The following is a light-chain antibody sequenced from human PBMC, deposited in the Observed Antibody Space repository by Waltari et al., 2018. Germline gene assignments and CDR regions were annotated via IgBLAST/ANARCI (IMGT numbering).Light chain of an antibody. CDR1: QAISSY. CDR3: QQLDSFPIT. J-gene: IGKJ5*01. V-gene: IGKV1-9*01. Sequence: DIQLTQSPSFLSASVGDRVTITCRASQAISSYLAWYQQKPGRAPKLLIYAASTFQSGVPSGFSGSGSGTECTLTISSLQPEDFATYYCQQLDSFPITFGQGTRLEIK. CDR2: AAS.